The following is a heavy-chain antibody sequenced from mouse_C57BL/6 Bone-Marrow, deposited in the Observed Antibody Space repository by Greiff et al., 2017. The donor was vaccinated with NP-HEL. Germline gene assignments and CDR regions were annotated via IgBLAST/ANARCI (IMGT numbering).Heavy chain of an antibody. V-gene: IGHV1-82*01. D-gene: IGHD1-1*01. CDR3: ARRDYYGSSHRYFDV. Sequence: VKLMESGPELVKPGASVKISCKASGYAFSSSWMNWVKQRPGKGLEWIGRIYPGDGDTNYNGKFKGKATLTADKSSSTAYMQLSSLTSEDSAVYFCARRDYYGSSHRYFDVWGTGTTVTVSS. CDR1: GYAFSSSW. CDR2: IYPGDGDT. J-gene: IGHJ1*03.